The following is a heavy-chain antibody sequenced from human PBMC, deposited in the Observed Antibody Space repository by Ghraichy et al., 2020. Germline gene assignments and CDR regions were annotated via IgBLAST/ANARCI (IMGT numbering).Heavy chain of an antibody. CDR1: GGSFSGYY. J-gene: IGHJ4*02. Sequence: GSLRLSCAVYGGSFSGYYWSWIRQPPGKGLEWIGEINHSGSTNYNPSLKSRVTISVDTSKNQFSLKLSSVTAADTAVYYCARGPDTGFDYWGQGTLVTVSS. D-gene: IGHD1-14*01. V-gene: IGHV4-34*01. CDR2: INHSGST. CDR3: ARGPDTGFDY.